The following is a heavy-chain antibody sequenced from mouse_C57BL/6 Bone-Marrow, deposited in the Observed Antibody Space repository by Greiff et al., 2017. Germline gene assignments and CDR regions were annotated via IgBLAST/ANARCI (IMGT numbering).Heavy chain of an antibody. J-gene: IGHJ4*01. V-gene: IGHV5-6*01. CDR1: GFSFSSYG. Sequence: EVQVVESGGDLVKPGGSLKLSCAASGFSFSSYGMSWVRQTPDKRLEWVATISSGGSYTYYPDSVKGRFTISSDNAKNTLYLQMSSLKSADTAMYYCARSTIYYYAMDYWGQGTSVTVSS. D-gene: IGHD2-1*01. CDR3: ARSTIYYYAMDY. CDR2: ISSGGSYT.